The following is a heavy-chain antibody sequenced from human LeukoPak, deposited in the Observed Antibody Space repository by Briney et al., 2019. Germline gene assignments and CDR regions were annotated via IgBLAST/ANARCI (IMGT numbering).Heavy chain of an antibody. J-gene: IGHJ4*02. D-gene: IGHD3-10*01. CDR2: ISAYNGNT. V-gene: IGHV1-18*04. CDR1: GYTFTSYG. CDR3: ARVPVLLWFGEPHSYFDY. Sequence: ASVKVCCKASGYTFTSYGISWVRQAPGQGLEWMGWISAYNGNTNYAQKLQGRVTMTTDTSTSTAYMELRSLRSDDTAVYCCARVPVLLWFGEPHSYFDYWGQGTLVTVSS.